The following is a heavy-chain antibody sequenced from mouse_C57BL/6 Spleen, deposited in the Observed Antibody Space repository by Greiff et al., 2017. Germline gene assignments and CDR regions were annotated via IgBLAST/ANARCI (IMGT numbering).Heavy chain of an antibody. CDR1: GYTFTSYW. CDR2: IDPSDSYT. J-gene: IGHJ3*01. V-gene: IGHV1-59*01. Sequence: LKPGAELVRPGTSVKLSCKASGYTFTSYWMHWVKQRPGQGLEWIGVIDPSDSYTNYNQKFKGKATLTVDTSSSTAYMQLSSLTSEDSAVYYCAREKNYWFAYWGQGTLVTVSA. CDR3: AREKNYWFAY. D-gene: IGHD1-3*01.